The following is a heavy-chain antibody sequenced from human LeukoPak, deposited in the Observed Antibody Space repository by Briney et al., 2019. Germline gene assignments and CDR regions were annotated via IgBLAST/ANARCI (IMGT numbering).Heavy chain of an antibody. V-gene: IGHV3-21*01. CDR3: ARANEGFGELLSYWAYYYYYMDV. Sequence: GGSLRLSCAASGFTFSSYSMNWVRQAPGKGLEWVSSISSSSSYIYYADSVKGRFTISRDNAKNSLYLQMNSLRAEDTAVYYCARANEGFGELLSYWAYYYYYMDVWGKGTTVTVSS. J-gene: IGHJ6*03. CDR1: GFTFSSYS. CDR2: ISSSSSYI. D-gene: IGHD3-10*01.